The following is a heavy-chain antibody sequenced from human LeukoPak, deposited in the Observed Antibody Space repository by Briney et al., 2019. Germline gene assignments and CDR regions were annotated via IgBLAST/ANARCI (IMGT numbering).Heavy chain of an antibody. J-gene: IGHJ4*02. CDR3: ARYSSGWYHFDS. CDR2: ISAYNGNT. D-gene: IGHD6-19*01. Sequence: ASVKVSCKASGYTFTSHGISWVRQAPGQGLEWMGWISAYNGNTNYAQKLQGRVTMTTDTSTSTAYMELRSPRSDDTAVYYCARYSSGWYHFDSWGQGTLVTVSS. V-gene: IGHV1-18*01. CDR1: GYTFTSHG.